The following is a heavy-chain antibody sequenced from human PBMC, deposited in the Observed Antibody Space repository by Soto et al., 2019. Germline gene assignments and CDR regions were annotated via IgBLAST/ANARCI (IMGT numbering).Heavy chain of an antibody. D-gene: IGHD6-13*01. CDR3: AKVKRIAPTDFYHDMDV. CDR1: GFTFSTYG. CDR2: ISSDGRNK. J-gene: IGHJ6*02. Sequence: GGSLRLSCAASGFTFSTYGMHWVRQAPGKGLEWVAVISSDGRNKFYADSVKGRFTVSRDNSKSTLLLQMDSLRAEDTAVYYCAKVKRIAPTDFYHDMDVWGQGTTVTVSS. V-gene: IGHV3-30*18.